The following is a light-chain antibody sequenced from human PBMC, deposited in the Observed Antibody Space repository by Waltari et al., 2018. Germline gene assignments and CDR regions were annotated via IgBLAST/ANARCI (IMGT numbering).Light chain of an antibody. CDR2: AAS. CDR3: QQYYSFPRT. CDR1: QGIGSY. J-gene: IGKJ1*01. Sequence: VIWMTQSPSLVSASTGDRVTITCRMSQGIGSYLAWYLQKPGKAPELLIYAASTLKNGVPSRFSASGSGTDFTLTISCLQSEDFATYSCQQYYSFPRTFGQGTKVDIK. V-gene: IGKV1D-8*01.